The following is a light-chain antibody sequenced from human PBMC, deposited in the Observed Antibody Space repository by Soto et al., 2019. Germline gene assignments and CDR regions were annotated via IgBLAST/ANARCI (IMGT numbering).Light chain of an antibody. CDR2: DAS. CDR3: QHRSGFT. V-gene: IGKV3-11*01. Sequence: DIVLTQPPATLSLSPEERATLSCRASQSVDNYLAWYQQKPGQAPRLLIYDASNRATGIPARFSGSGSGTDFTLTISSLEPEDFAVYYCQHRSGFTFGPGTKVDIK. J-gene: IGKJ3*01. CDR1: QSVDNY.